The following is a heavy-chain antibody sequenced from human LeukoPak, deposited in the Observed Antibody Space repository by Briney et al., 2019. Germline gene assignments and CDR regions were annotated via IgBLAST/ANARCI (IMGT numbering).Heavy chain of an antibody. CDR2: MNPNSGNT. D-gene: IGHD4/OR15-4a*01. Sequence: ASVKVSCKASGYTFTSYDINWVRQATGQGLEWMGWMNPNSGNTGYAQRFQGRVTMTRNTSISTAYMELSSLRSEDTAVYYCARGLRGARGGVGAYWGQGTLVTVSS. V-gene: IGHV1-8*01. CDR3: ARGLRGARGGVGAY. J-gene: IGHJ4*02. CDR1: GYTFTSYD.